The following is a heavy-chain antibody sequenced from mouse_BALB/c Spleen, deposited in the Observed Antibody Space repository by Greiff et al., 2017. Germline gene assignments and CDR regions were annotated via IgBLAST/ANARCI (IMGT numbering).Heavy chain of an antibody. CDR3: ARESGHYYGPHWYFDV. CDR1: GFSLTGYG. J-gene: IGHJ1*01. V-gene: IGHV2-6-7*01. D-gene: IGHD1-2*01. Sequence: QVQLKQSGPGLVAPSQSLSITCTVSGFSLTGYGVNWVRQPPGKGLEWLGMIWGDGSTDYNSALKSRLSISKDNSKSQVFLKMNSLQIDDTARYYCARESGHYYGPHWYFDVWGAGTTVTVSS. CDR2: IWGDGST.